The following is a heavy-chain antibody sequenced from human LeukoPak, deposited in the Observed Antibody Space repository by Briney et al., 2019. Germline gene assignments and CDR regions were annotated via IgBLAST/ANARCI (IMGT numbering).Heavy chain of an antibody. D-gene: IGHD2-21*01. J-gene: IGHJ4*02. CDR3: ARSGCGHIFDS. Sequence: PSETLSLTCALSVYSISSGYYWRWIPQPPGKGLEWIGSIYHSGSTYYNPSLPSRVTISVDPSKTQCSLKLRSVPAANTAVYYCARSGCGHIFDSWGQGTLVTVSS. CDR2: IYHSGST. V-gene: IGHV4-38-2*01. CDR1: VYSISSGYY.